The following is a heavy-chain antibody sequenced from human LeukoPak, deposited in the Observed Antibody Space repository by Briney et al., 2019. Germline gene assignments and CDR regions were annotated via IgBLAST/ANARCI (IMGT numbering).Heavy chain of an antibody. Sequence: SETLSLTCTVSGGSISSYYWSWIRQPPGKGLEWIGYIYYSGSTNYNPSLKSRVTISVDTSKNQFSLKLSSVTAADTAVYYCARTPYDFWSGYYTGYYYYYYMDVWGKGTTVTVSS. J-gene: IGHJ6*03. D-gene: IGHD3-3*01. CDR1: GGSISSYY. CDR3: ARTPYDFWSGYYTGYYYYYYMDV. CDR2: IYYSGST. V-gene: IGHV4-59*01.